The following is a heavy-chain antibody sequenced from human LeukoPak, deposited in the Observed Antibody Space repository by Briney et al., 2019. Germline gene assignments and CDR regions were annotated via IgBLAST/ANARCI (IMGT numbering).Heavy chain of an antibody. V-gene: IGHV3-21*01. J-gene: IGHJ4*02. Sequence: PGGSLRLSCAASGFTFSSYSMNWVRQAPGKGLEWVSSISSSSSYIYYADSVKGRFTISRDNAKNPLYLQMNSLRAEDTAVYYCARGGRDNWNPLDYWGQGTLVTVSS. CDR3: ARGGRDNWNPLDY. CDR1: GFTFSSYS. CDR2: ISSSSSYI. D-gene: IGHD1-20*01.